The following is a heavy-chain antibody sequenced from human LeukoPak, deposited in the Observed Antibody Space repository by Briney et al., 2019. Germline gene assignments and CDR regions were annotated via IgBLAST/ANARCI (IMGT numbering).Heavy chain of an antibody. D-gene: IGHD4-17*01. CDR3: ARVNGDYERGGAPDY. Sequence: GGSPRLSCAASGFTFSSYTMNWVRQAPGKGLDWVSSISSGSTYVYYADSVKGRFTISRDNAKNSLYLQMNNLRVEDTAIYYCARVNGDYERGGAPDYWGQGTLVTVSS. V-gene: IGHV3-21*01. CDR2: ISSGSTYV. J-gene: IGHJ4*02. CDR1: GFTFSSYT.